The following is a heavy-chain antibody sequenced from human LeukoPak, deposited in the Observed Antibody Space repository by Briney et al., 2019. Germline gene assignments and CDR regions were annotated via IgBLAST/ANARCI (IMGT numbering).Heavy chain of an antibody. J-gene: IGHJ4*02. CDR3: ARAPSGSGFSFDY. V-gene: IGHV5-51*01. CDR2: FYPGDSDT. D-gene: IGHD3-22*01. Sequence: GEALQISCKGSGYSFANYWIGWVRPMPGKGLAWMGIFYPGDSDTRYSPSFQGQVTISADKSINTAYLQWSRLKASDTAMYYCARAPSGSGFSFDYWGQGTLVTVSS. CDR1: GYSFANYW.